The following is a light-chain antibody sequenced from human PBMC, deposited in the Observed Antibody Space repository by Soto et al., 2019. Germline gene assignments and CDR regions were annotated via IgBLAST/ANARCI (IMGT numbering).Light chain of an antibody. CDR2: EGS. J-gene: IGLJ2*01. Sequence: QSALTQPASVSGSPGQSITISCTGTSSDVGSYNLVSWYQQHPGKAPKLMIYEGSKRPSRVSNRFSGSKSGNTASLTISGLQAEDEADYYCCSYAGSSNLVVFGGWTKVTVL. V-gene: IGLV2-23*01. CDR3: CSYAGSSNLVV. CDR1: SSDVGSYNL.